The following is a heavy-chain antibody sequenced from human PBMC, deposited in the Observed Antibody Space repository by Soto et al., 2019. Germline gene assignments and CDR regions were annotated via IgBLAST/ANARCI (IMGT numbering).Heavy chain of an antibody. J-gene: IGHJ4*02. CDR3: AREVQVHTPAFVY. CDR2: VSPMFGAA. Sequence: QVQLVQSGAEMKKPGSSVKVSCQSSGGTFNTYAMNWVRQAPGQGPEWMGDVSPMFGAANYAPKFQGRVTITADESTRTSYMQLSILTSEDTALYFCAREVQVHTPAFVYWGQGTLVTVSS. D-gene: IGHD3-10*01. V-gene: IGHV1-69*19. CDR1: GGTFNTYA.